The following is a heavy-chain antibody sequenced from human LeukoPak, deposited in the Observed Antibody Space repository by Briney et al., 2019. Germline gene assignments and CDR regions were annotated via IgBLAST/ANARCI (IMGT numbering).Heavy chain of an antibody. D-gene: IGHD3-22*01. CDR1: GITFSTYW. CDR2: INSEGSTI. CDR3: ARISSDSISYYDH. J-gene: IGHJ4*02. Sequence: PGGSLRLSCAGSGITFSTYWMHWVRQAPGKGLVWVSRINSEGSTISYADPVKGRFTISRDNAKNTLSLQMNSLRAEDTAVYYCARISSDSISYYDHWGQGTLVTVSS. V-gene: IGHV3-74*01.